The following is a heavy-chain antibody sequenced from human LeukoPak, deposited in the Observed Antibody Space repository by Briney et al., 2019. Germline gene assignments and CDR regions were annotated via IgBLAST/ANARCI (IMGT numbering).Heavy chain of an antibody. CDR2: LKLYDGSI. CDR1: GYSFIRHH. V-gene: IGHV1-46*01. CDR3: ARHHYSSGWYGWFDP. J-gene: IGHJ5*02. Sequence: ASVKVSCKAFGYSFIRHHIHWVRQAPGQGLEWMGVLKLYDGSIRSAQKFQGRVTMTSDTSTSTVYMELSSLRSEDTAMYFCARHHYSSGWYGWFDPWGQGTLVTVSS. D-gene: IGHD6-19*01.